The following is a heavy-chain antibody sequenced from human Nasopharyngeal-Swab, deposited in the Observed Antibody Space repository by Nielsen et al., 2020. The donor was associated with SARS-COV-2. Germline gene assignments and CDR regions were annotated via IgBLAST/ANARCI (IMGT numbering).Heavy chain of an antibody. V-gene: IGHV4-34*01. CDR3: ARGWYYDSSGHAFDI. Sequence: GSLRLSCAVYGGSFSGYYWSWIRQPPGKGLEWIGEINHSGSTNYNPSLKSRVTISVDTSKNQFSLKLSSVTAADTAVYYCARGWYYDSSGHAFDIWGQGTIVTVSS. CDR1: GGSFSGYY. CDR2: INHSGST. D-gene: IGHD3-22*01. J-gene: IGHJ3*02.